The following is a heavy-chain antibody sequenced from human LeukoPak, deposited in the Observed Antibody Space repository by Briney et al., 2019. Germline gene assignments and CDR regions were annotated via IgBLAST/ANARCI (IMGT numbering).Heavy chain of an antibody. CDR2: IYYSGST. J-gene: IGHJ6*03. Sequence: SETLSLTCTVSGGSISSYYWSWIRQPPGKGLEWIGYIYYSGSTNYNPSLKSRVTISVDTSKNQFSLKLSSVTAADTAVYYCARTITIFGVVVGGYYYYMDVWGKGTTVTVSS. V-gene: IGHV4-59*01. D-gene: IGHD3-3*01. CDR3: ARTITIFGVVVGGYYYYMDV. CDR1: GGSISSYY.